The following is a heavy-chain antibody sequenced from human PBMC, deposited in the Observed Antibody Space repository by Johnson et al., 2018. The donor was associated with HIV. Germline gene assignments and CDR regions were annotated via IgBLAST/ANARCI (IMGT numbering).Heavy chain of an antibody. Sequence: QVQLVESGGGVVQPGGSLRLSCAASGFTFSSYGMHWVRQAPGKGLEWVAFIRYDGSNKYYADSVKGRFAISRDNSKNTLFLQMNSLRAEDTAVYYCARGPYYYDNFGFFGAFDIWGQGTVVTVSS. CDR3: ARGPYYYDNFGFFGAFDI. V-gene: IGHV3-30*02. J-gene: IGHJ3*02. CDR1: GFTFSSYG. CDR2: IRYDGSNK. D-gene: IGHD3-22*01.